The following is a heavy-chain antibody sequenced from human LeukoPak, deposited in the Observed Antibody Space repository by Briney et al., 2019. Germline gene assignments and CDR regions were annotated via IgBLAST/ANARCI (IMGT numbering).Heavy chain of an antibody. Sequence: SVKVSCKASGGTFSSYVFTWVRQAPSQGLEWMGGITPIFGTTDYAEKFQGRVTITVDASTYTAFMELSSLRSEDSAVYYCAYGYSYIAFWGQGTLVTVSS. V-gene: IGHV1-69*13. CDR1: GGTFSSYV. J-gene: IGHJ4*02. CDR2: ITPIFGTT. CDR3: AYGYSYIAF. D-gene: IGHD5-18*01.